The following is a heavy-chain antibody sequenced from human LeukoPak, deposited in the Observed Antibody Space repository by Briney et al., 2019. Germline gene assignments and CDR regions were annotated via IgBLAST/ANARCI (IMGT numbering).Heavy chain of an antibody. V-gene: IGHV3-73*01. Sequence: TGRSLRLSCAASGITFSGSAMLGVRQASGKGLEGGGRIRSKGNSYATAYAASVEGRFAMSRDDSKNTAYLQMNSLKTEDTAVYYCSTLDAVRGVIRGQGTLVTVSS. CDR2: IRSKGNSYAT. D-gene: IGHD3-10*01. CDR3: STLDAVRGVI. J-gene: IGHJ4*02. CDR1: GITFSGSA.